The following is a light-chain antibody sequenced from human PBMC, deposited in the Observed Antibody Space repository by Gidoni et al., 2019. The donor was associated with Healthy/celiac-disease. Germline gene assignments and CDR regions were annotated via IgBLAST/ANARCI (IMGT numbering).Light chain of an antibody. CDR3: QSYDSSLSGSEV. CDR2: GNS. Sequence: QSVLTQPPSVSGAPGQRVTISCTGSCSNIGAGYDVPWYQPRPGTAPKLLIYGNSNRPSGVPDRFSGSKSGTSASLAITGLQAEDEADYYCQSYDSSLSGSEVFGGGTKLTVL. V-gene: IGLV1-40*01. CDR1: CSNIGAGYD. J-gene: IGLJ2*01.